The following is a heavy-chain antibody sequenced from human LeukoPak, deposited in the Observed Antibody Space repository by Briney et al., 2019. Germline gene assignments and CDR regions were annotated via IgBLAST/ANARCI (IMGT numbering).Heavy chain of an antibody. CDR3: ATNNPRGGDYYFDY. CDR2: FDPEDGET. D-gene: IGHD2-21*02. V-gene: IGHV1-24*01. Sequence: GASVTVSFTVSGYTLTELSMHWVRQAPGKGLEWMEGFDPEDGETIYAQKFQGRVTMTEDTSTDTAYMELSSLRSEDTAVYYCATNNPRGGDYYFDYWGQGTLVTVSS. CDR1: GYTLTELS. J-gene: IGHJ4*02.